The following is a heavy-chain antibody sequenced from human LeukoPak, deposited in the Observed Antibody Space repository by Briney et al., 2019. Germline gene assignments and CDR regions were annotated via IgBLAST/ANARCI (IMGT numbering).Heavy chain of an antibody. CDR1: DTSINTYY. D-gene: IGHD6-13*01. CDR2: IYATGTT. J-gene: IGHJ4*02. Sequence: TSSETLSLTCTVSDTSINTYYWSWIRQPAGKGLEWIGHIYATGTTNYNPSLNSRVTMSIDTSKNQFSLNLRSVTAADTALYYCAREAAANSLDYWGQGTLVTVSS. V-gene: IGHV4-4*07. CDR3: AREAAANSLDY.